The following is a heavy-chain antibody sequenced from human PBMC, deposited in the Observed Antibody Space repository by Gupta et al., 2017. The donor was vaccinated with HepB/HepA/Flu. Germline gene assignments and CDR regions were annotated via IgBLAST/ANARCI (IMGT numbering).Heavy chain of an antibody. Sequence: EVQLEESGGGLVQPGGSLGTSCAAYGFTFANDWINWVRQAPGKGLEWLANSKAEGSGQYYVDSLKGRFTLSRDKADNSVYLQMSSLRAEDTATYYCARGYDWHFDSWGQGVLATVSA. CDR3: ARGYDWHFDS. D-gene: IGHD3-9*01. CDR1: GFTFANDW. V-gene: IGHV3-7*04. CDR2: SKAEGSGQ. J-gene: IGHJ4*02.